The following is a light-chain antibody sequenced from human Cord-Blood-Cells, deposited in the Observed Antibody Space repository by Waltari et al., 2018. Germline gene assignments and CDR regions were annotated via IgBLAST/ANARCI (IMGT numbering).Light chain of an antibody. J-gene: IGKJ3*01. Sequence: EIVLTQSPATLSLSPGERATLSCRASQSVSSYLAWYQQKPGQAPGLLIYDASNRATGIPARFSGIGSGTDFTLTISSLEPEEFAVYYCQQRSNWPRFTFGPGTKVDIK. CDR2: DAS. CDR3: QQRSNWPRFT. CDR1: QSVSSY. V-gene: IGKV3-11*01.